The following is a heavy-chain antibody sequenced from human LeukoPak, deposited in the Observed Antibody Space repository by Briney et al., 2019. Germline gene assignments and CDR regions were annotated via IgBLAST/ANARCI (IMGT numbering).Heavy chain of an antibody. V-gene: IGHV3-21*01. CDR3: ASQYVDTAMASFDY. Sequence: GGSLRLSCAASGFTFSSYSMNWVRQAPGKGLEWVSSISSSSSYIYYADSVEGRFTISRDNAKNSLYLQMNSLRAEDTAVYYCASQYVDTAMASFDYWGQGTLVTVSS. J-gene: IGHJ4*02. D-gene: IGHD5-18*01. CDR2: ISSSSSYI. CDR1: GFTFSSYS.